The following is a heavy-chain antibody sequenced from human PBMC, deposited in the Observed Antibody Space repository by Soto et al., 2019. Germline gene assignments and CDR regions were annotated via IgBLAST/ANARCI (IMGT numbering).Heavy chain of an antibody. CDR2: IIPIFGTV. D-gene: IGHD5-12*01. CDR1: GGTFSSYA. J-gene: IGHJ2*01. V-gene: IGHV1-69*12. Sequence: QVPLVQSGAEVKKPGSSVKVSCKASGGTFSSYAISWVRQAPGQGLEWMGGIIPIFGTVNYAQKFQGRVTITADESTSTAYMERSSLRSEDTAVYYCARGNHRWLQLWYFDLWGRGTLVTVSS. CDR3: ARGNHRWLQLWYFDL.